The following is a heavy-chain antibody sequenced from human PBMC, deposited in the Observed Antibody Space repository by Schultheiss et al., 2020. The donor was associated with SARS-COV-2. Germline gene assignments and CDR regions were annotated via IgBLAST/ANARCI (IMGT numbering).Heavy chain of an antibody. CDR1: GFSLSNDRMG. J-gene: IGHJ3*02. D-gene: IGHD2-2*01. V-gene: IGHV2-5*01. Sequence: SGPTLVKPTETLTLTCTVSGFSLSNDRMGVSWIRQPPGKALEWLALIYWNDDKRYSPSLKNRLSITKDTSKNQVVLTMTNMDPVDTGTYYCALSHCFSPSCDNLRNRAFAIWGQGTMVTVSS. CDR3: ALSHCFSPSCDNLRNRAFAI. CDR2: IYWNDDK.